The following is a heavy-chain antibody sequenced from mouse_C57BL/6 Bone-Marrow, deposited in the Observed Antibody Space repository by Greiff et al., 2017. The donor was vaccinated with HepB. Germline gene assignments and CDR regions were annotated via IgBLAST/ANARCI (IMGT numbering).Heavy chain of an antibody. J-gene: IGHJ4*01. CDR1: GYTFTDHT. V-gene: IGHV1-78*01. CDR3: ARQGTMVTTGGAMDY. Sequence: VQLQESDAELVKPGASVKISCKVSGYTFTDHTIHWMKQRPEQGLEWIGYIYPRDGSTKYNEKFTGKATLTADKSSSTAYMQLNSLTSEDSAVYFCARQGTMVTTGGAMDYWGQGTSVTVSS. D-gene: IGHD2-2*01. CDR2: IYPRDGST.